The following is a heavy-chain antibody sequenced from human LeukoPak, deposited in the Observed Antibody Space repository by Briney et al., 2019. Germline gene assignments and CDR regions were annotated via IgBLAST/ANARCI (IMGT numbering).Heavy chain of an antibody. CDR3: ARAFNSYDSREFDP. V-gene: IGHV1-2*02. J-gene: IGHJ5*02. Sequence: ASVEVSCKASGYTFTGYYMHWVRQAPGQGLEWMGWINPNSGGTNYAQKFQGRVTMTRDTSISTAYMELSRLRSDDTAVYYCARAFNSYDSREFDPWGQGTLVTVSS. CDR1: GYTFTGYY. D-gene: IGHD3-22*01. CDR2: INPNSGGT.